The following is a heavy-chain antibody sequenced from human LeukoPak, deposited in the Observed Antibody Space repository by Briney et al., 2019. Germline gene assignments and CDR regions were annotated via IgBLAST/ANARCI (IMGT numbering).Heavy chain of an antibody. Sequence: GGSLRLPCAASGFTFSSCAMSWVRQAPGKGLEWVSAISDNGINTWHADSVKGRFAISRDTSKNSLYLQMNSLRAEDTAVYYCTKELRMVGFTKGFDYWGQGILVTVST. CDR3: TKELRMVGFTKGFDY. V-gene: IGHV3-23*01. J-gene: IGHJ4*02. CDR1: GFTFSSCA. D-gene: IGHD1-26*01. CDR2: ISDNGINT.